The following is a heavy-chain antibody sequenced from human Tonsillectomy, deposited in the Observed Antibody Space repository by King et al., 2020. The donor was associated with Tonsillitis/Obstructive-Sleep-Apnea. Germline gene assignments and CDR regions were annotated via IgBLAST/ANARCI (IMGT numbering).Heavy chain of an antibody. J-gene: IGHJ6*03. Sequence: VQLVESGGGLVQPGGSLKLSCAASGFTFSTYGMSWVRQAPGKGLEWVSAISGSGGIAYYADSVKGRFTISRDNSKNTLNLQMNSLRAEDTAVYYCARMDCSSTSCYTRPYYYYYYMNVWGKGTTVTVSS. CDR1: GFTFSTYG. D-gene: IGHD2-2*02. CDR2: ISGSGGIA. V-gene: IGHV3-23*04. CDR3: ARMDCSSTSCYTRPYYYYYYMNV.